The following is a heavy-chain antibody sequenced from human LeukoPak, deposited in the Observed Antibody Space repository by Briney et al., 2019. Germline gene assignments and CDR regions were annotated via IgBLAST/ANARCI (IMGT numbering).Heavy chain of an antibody. CDR2: MNPNSAGA. CDR1: GYTFTGYN. CDR3: TRDRLGESGWFDP. D-gene: IGHD3-16*01. Sequence: ASVKVSCKASGYTFTGYNIHWVRQAPGQGLEWMGWMNPNSAGANYAQKFQGRVTMTRDTSISTAYMELSGVRSDDSAVYYCTRDRLGESGWFDPWGQGTLVTVSS. V-gene: IGHV1-2*02. J-gene: IGHJ5*02.